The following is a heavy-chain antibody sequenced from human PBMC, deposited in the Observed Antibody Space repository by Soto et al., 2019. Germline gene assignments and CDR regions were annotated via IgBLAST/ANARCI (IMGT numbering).Heavy chain of an antibody. CDR3: AREEQTTVTLGNWFDP. Sequence: QVKLVQSGAEVKKPGSSVKVSCKASGGTFSSYAISWVRQAPGKGLEWMGGIIPIFGTANYAQKFQGRVTIAAYESTSTDYMELSILRSEDNAVYYCAREEQTTVTLGNWFDPWGQGTLVTVYS. V-gene: IGHV1-69*01. CDR1: GGTFSSYA. D-gene: IGHD4-17*01. CDR2: IIPIFGTA. J-gene: IGHJ5*02.